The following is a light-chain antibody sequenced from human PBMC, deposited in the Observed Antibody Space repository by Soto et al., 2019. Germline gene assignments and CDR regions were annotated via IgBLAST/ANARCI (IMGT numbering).Light chain of an antibody. J-gene: IGKJ1*01. CDR2: GAS. Sequence: EIVLTQSPGTLSLSPGERATLSCRASQSVSSSYLAWYQLKPGQAPRLLIYGASNRANGVPDRFSGSGSGTDFTLTISRLEPEDFAVYSCQQYGSSSTFGQGTKVEIK. CDR1: QSVSSSY. CDR3: QQYGSSST. V-gene: IGKV3-20*01.